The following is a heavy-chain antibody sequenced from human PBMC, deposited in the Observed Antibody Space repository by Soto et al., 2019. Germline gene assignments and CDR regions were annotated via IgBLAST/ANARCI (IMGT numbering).Heavy chain of an antibody. J-gene: IGHJ4*02. CDR3: AREYYDFWSGYYTVDY. CDR1: GFTFSSYW. V-gene: IGHV3-74*01. Sequence: GGSLRLSCAASGFTFSSYWMHWVRQAPGKWLVWVSRINSDGSSTSYADSVKGQFTISRDNAKNTLYLQMNSLRAEDTAVYYCAREYYDFWSGYYTVDYWGQGXLVTVYS. D-gene: IGHD3-3*01. CDR2: INSDGSST.